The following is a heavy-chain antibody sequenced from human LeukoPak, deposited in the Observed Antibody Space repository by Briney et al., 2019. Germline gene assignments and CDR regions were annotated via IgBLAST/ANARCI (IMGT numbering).Heavy chain of an antibody. V-gene: IGHV4-59*08. D-gene: IGHD1-1*01. CDR2: IYYSGST. CDR3: ARHPGTTGTTGDY. Sequence: SETLSLTCTVSGGSISSYYWSWIRQPPGKGLEWIGYIYYSGSTNYNPSLKSRVTISVDTSKNQFSLKLSSVTAADTAVYYCARHPGTTGTTGDYWGQGNLVTVSS. J-gene: IGHJ4*02. CDR1: GGSISSYY.